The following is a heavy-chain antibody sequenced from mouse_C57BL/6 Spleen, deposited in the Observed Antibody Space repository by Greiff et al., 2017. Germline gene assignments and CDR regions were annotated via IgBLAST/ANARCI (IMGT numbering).Heavy chain of an antibody. D-gene: IGHD2-10*01. CDR3: ALPYYYSMDY. CDR2: INPNNGGT. V-gene: IGHV1-22*01. CDR1: GYTFTDYN. Sequence: VQLKESGPELVKPGASVKMSCKASGYTFTDYNMHWVKQSHGKSLEWIGYINPNNGGTSYNQKFKGKATLTVNKSSSTAYMELRSLTSEDSAVYYCALPYYYSMDYWGQGTSVTVSS. J-gene: IGHJ4*01.